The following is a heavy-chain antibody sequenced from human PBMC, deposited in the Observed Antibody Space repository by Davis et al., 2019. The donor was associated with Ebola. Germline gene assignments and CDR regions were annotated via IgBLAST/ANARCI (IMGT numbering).Heavy chain of an antibody. V-gene: IGHV1-46*01. D-gene: IGHD2-15*01. CDR2: INPNDGRT. Sequence: AASVKVSCKASGYTFTNYYMHWVRQAPGQGLEWMGMINPNDGRTIYAQKFQGRVTVTRDTSTSTAYMELSSLRSEDTAVYYCAVQPVVVVAATPWSDDWGQGTLVTVSS. CDR3: AVQPVVVVAATPWSDD. J-gene: IGHJ4*02. CDR1: GYTFTNYY.